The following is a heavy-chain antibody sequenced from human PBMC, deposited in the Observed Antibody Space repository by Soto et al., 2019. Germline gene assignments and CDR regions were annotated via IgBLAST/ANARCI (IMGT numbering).Heavy chain of an antibody. CDR1: GFIFSSYS. CDR2: ISSSSSYI. D-gene: IGHD2-15*01. V-gene: IGHV3-21*01. CDR3: ARDDECSGGSCYAAFDI. Sequence: GGSLRLSCAASGFIFSSYSMNWVRQAPGKGLEWVSSISSSSSYIYYADSVKGRFTISRDNAKNSLYLQMNSLRAEDTAVYYCARDDECSGGSCYAAFDIWGQGTMVTVSS. J-gene: IGHJ3*02.